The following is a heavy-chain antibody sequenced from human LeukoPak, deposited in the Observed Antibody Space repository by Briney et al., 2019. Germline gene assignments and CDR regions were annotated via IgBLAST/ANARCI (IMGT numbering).Heavy chain of an antibody. CDR2: IYYSGST. CDR1: GGSISSYY. CDR3: ASSGSGWDY. V-gene: IGHV4-59*01. J-gene: IGHJ4*02. Sequence: PSETLSLTCTVSGGSISSYYWSWIRQPPGKGLEWIGYIYYSGSTNYNPSLKSRVTISVDTSKNQFSLKLSSVTAADTAVYYCASSGSGWDYWGQGTLVTVSS. D-gene: IGHD6-19*01.